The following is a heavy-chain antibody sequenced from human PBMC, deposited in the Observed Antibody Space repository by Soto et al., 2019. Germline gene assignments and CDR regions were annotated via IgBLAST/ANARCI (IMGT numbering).Heavy chain of an antibody. CDR1: GGSISSGGYY. Sequence: SETMSLTCTVSGGSISSGGYYWSWIRQHPGKGLEWIGYIYYSGSTYYNPSPKSRVTISVDTSKNQFSLKLSSVTAADTAVYYCASHRYPNYYGMDVWGQGTTVTVSS. CDR3: ASHRYPNYYGMDV. J-gene: IGHJ6*02. V-gene: IGHV4-31*03. CDR2: IYYSGST. D-gene: IGHD1-1*01.